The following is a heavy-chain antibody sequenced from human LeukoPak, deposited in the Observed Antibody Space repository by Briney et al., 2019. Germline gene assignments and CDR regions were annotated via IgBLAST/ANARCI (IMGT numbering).Heavy chain of an antibody. V-gene: IGHV3-23*01. Sequence: GGSLRLSCAASGFTFSSYAMSWVRQAPGKGLEWVSAISGSGGSTYYADSVKGRLTISRDNSKNTLYLQMNSLRAEDTAVYYCANDWGEGGDCFSYWGQGTLVTVSS. CDR1: GFTFSSYA. CDR2: ISGSGGST. D-gene: IGHD2-21*01. CDR3: ANDWGEGGDCFSY. J-gene: IGHJ4*02.